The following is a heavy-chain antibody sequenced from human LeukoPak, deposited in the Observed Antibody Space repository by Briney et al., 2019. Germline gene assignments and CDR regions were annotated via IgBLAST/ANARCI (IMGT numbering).Heavy chain of an antibody. V-gene: IGHV6-1*01. J-gene: IGHJ5*02. CDR2: TYYRSKWYN. CDR1: GDSVSSNSAA. D-gene: IGHD6-19*01. Sequence: SQTLSLTCAISGDSVSSNSAAWHWIRQSPSRGLEWLGRTYYRSKWYNDYAVSVKSRITINPDTSKNQFSLQLNSVTPEDTAVYYCARDVSRSEDSSGWYDWFDPWGQGTLVTVSS. CDR3: ARDVSRSEDSSGWYDWFDP.